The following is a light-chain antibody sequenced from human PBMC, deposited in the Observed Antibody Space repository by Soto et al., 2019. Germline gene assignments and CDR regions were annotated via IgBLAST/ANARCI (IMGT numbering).Light chain of an antibody. CDR2: DAS. CDR3: QQYNSYSGT. Sequence: DIPMTQSPSTLSASVGDRVIITCRASQSISSWLAWYQQKPGKAPKLLIYDASSLESGVPFRFRGSGSGTEFTLTISSLQPDDFATYYCQQYNSYSGTFGQGTKLEIK. CDR1: QSISSW. V-gene: IGKV1-5*01. J-gene: IGKJ2*02.